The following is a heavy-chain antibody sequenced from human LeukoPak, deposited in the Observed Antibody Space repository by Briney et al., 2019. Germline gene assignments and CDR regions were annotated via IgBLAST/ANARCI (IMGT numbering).Heavy chain of an antibody. CDR3: ARNRGFDQRDY. D-gene: IGHD3-10*01. CDR1: GFTSSSYW. V-gene: IGHV3-7*03. Sequence: PGGSLRLSCAASGFTSSSYWMSWVRQAPGKGLEWVANIKQDGSEKYYVDSVEGRFTISRDNAKNSFYLQMNSLRAEDTAVYYCARNRGFDQRDYWGQGTLVTVSS. CDR2: IKQDGSEK. J-gene: IGHJ4*02.